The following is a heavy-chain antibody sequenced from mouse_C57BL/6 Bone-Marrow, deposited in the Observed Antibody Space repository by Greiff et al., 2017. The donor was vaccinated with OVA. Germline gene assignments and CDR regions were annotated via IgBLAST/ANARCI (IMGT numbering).Heavy chain of an antibody. CDR1: GFTFSDYY. Sequence: DVHLVESGGGLVQPGGSLKLSCAASGFTFSDYYMYWVRQTPEQRLEWVAYISNGGGSNYYPDTVKGRFTSSRDTAKNTLYLQMSRLKSEDTAMYYCARHGWGAMDYWGQGTSVTVSS. CDR3: ARHGWGAMDY. J-gene: IGHJ4*01. CDR2: ISNGGGSN. D-gene: IGHD3-3*01. V-gene: IGHV5-12*01.